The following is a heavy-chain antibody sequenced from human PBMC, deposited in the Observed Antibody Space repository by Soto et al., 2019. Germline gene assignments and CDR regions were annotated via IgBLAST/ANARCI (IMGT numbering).Heavy chain of an antibody. J-gene: IGHJ3*02. CDR1: GGSFSTNY. V-gene: IGHV4-34*01. CDR2: INHSGST. Sequence: PSETLSLTCAVYGGSFSTNYWSWIRQAPGKGLEWIAEINHSGSTNYNPSLKSRVTISLDSSRNQSSLKLTSVTAADTAVYYCVRTPGDAFDIWGPGTLVTVSS. CDR3: VRTPGDAFDI.